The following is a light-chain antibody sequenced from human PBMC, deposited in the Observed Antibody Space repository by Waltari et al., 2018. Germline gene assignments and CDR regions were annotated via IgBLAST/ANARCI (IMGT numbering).Light chain of an antibody. Sequence: QSGLTQPATVSGSPGQSITISGTGPSSEVGNYNLVSWYQQYPGKAPKLMVYEVTKRTSGVSDRFSGSKSGNTASLTIYGLQSEDEAVYYCCSYAGLGIYVFGTGTKVTVL. CDR1: SSEVGNYNL. CDR3: CSYAGLGIYV. CDR2: EVT. J-gene: IGLJ1*01. V-gene: IGLV2-23*02.